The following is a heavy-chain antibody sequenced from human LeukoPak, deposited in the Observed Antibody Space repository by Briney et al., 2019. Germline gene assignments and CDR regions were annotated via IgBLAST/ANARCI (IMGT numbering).Heavy chain of an antibody. D-gene: IGHD3-9*01. V-gene: IGHV3-23*01. J-gene: IGHJ3*02. CDR3: AKGILRYFDWLFGAFDI. CDR2: ISGSGGST. CDR1: GFTFSSYA. Sequence: GGSLRLSCAASGFTFSSYAMSWVRQAPGKGLEWVSAISGSGGSTYYADSVKGRFTISRDNSKNTLYLQMNSLRAEDTAVYYCAKGILRYFDWLFGAFDIWGQGTMVTVSS.